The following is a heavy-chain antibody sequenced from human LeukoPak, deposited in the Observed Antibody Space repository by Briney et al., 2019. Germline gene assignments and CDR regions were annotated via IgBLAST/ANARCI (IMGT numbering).Heavy chain of an antibody. J-gene: IGHJ4*02. CDR3: AKDMSIQEIVVVITALDY. V-gene: IGHV3-9*01. CDR1: GFTFDDYA. CDR2: ISWNSGST. D-gene: IGHD3-22*01. Sequence: GRSLRLSCAASGFTFDDYAMHWVRQAPGKGLEWVSGISWNSGSTGYADSVKGRFTISRDNAKSSLYLQMNSLRAEDTALYYCAKDMSIQEIVVVITALDYWGQGTLVTVSS.